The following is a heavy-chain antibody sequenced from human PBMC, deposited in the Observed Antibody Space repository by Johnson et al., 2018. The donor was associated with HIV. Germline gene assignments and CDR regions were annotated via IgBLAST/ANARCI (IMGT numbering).Heavy chain of an antibody. CDR2: IYSGGST. V-gene: IGHV3-23*03. J-gene: IGHJ3*01. CDR1: GFTFGDYA. Sequence: VQLEESGGGLVQPGRSLRLSCTASGFTFGDYAMSWVRQAPGKGLEWVSVIYSGGSTYYADSVKGRFTISRDNSMNTLYLQMNSLRAEDTAVYYCATFGYTSGWIVTDDAFDVWGHGTLVTVSS. D-gene: IGHD6-19*01. CDR3: ATFGYTSGWIVTDDAFDV.